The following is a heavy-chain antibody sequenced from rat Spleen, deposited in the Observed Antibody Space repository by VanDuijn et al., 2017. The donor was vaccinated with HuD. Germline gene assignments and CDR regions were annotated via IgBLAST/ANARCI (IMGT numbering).Heavy chain of an antibody. CDR1: GYSLTSNY. CDR3: ARSDDSTYVSFDY. J-gene: IGHJ2*01. Sequence: EVQLQESGPGLVKPSQSLSLTCSVTGYSLTSNYWGWIRKFPGNKMEWIGHISHSGTTNYNPSLKSRISITRDTSKNQFFLQVNAVTAEDTATYYCARSDDSTYVSFDYWGQGVMVTVSS. CDR2: ISHSGTT. V-gene: IGHV3-1*01. D-gene: IGHD1-2*01.